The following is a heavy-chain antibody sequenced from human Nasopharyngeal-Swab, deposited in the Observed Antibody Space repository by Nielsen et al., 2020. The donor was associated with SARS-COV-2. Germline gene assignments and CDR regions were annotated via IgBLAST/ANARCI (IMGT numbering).Heavy chain of an antibody. D-gene: IGHD2-2*01. CDR1: GGAISSSSYS. V-gene: IGHV4-39*01. J-gene: IGHJ4*02. Sequence: SETLSLTCTVSGGAISSSSYSWGWIRQPPEKGLEWIGSIYYSGSTYYNPSLKSRVTISVDTSKNQFSLKLSSVTAADTAVYYCARQHQLLGDYWGQGTLVTVSS. CDR2: IYYSGST. CDR3: ARQHQLLGDY.